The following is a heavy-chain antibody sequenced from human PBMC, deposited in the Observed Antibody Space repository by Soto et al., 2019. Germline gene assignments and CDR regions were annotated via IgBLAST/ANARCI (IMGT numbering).Heavy chain of an antibody. CDR3: SRQIEYYRDYHPFFDY. V-gene: IGHV4-31*03. CDR1: GGSISSGGYY. Sequence: SETLSLTCTVSGGSISSGGYYWSWIRQHPGKGLEWIGYIYYSGSTYYNPSLKSRVTISVDTSKNQFSLKLSSVTAADTAVYYRSRQIEYYRDYHPFFDYWGQGTLVTVSS. D-gene: IGHD4-17*01. CDR2: IYYSGST. J-gene: IGHJ4*02.